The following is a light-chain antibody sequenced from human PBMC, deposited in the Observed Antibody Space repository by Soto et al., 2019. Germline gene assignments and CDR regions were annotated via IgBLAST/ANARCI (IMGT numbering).Light chain of an antibody. Sequence: EIVLTQSPGTLSLSPGERATLSCRASQSVSTSYVAWYQQKFGQAPRLLIYDAFSRATGIPDRFSGSGSGTDFTLTISSLLPEDFATYYCQQTSSTPFTFGPGTKVDIK. V-gene: IGKV3D-20*02. CDR1: QSVSTSY. CDR3: QQTSSTPFT. J-gene: IGKJ3*01. CDR2: DAF.